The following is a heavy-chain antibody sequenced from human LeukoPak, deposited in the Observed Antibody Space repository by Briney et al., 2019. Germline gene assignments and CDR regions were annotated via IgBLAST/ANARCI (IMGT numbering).Heavy chain of an antibody. CDR2: IKQDGSEK. Sequence: QPGGSLRLSCAASGFTFSSYWMSWVRQAPGKGLEWVANIKQDGSEKYYVDSVKGRFTISSDNAKNSLYLQMNSLRAEDTAVYYCARGIQKYVWGSYRPFDYWGQGTLVTVSS. CDR1: GFTFSSYW. CDR3: ARGIQKYVWGSYRPFDY. D-gene: IGHD3-16*02. J-gene: IGHJ4*02. V-gene: IGHV3-7*01.